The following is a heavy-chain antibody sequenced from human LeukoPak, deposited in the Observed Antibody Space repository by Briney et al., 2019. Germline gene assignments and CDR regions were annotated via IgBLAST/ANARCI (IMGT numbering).Heavy chain of an antibody. CDR1: GFTFSSYG. V-gene: IGHV3-30*18. CDR3: AKESSSGSGSYYDY. J-gene: IGHJ4*02. CDR2: ISYDGSNK. Sequence: PGRSLRLSCAASGFTFSSYGMHWVRQAPGKGLEWVAVISYDGSNKYYADSVKGRFTISRDNSKNTLYLQMNSLRAEDTAVYYCAKESSSGSGSYYDYWGQGTLVTVSS. D-gene: IGHD3-10*01.